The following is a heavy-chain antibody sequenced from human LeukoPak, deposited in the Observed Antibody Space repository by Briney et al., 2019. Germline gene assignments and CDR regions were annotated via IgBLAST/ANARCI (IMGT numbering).Heavy chain of an antibody. V-gene: IGHV4-59*01. CDR2: IYYSGST. D-gene: IGHD5-24*01. CDR3: ARVEMANSWFDP. J-gene: IGHJ5*02. Sequence: SETLSLTCTVSGGSISSYYWSWIRQPPGKGLEWIGCIYYSGSTNYNPSLKSRVTISVDTSKNQFSLKLSSVTAADTAVYYCARVEMANSWFDPWGQGTLVTVSS. CDR1: GGSISSYY.